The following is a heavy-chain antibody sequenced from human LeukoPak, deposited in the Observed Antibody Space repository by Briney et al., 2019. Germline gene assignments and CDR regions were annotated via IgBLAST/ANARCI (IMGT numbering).Heavy chain of an antibody. CDR2: IYPGDSDT. CDR3: ARRPKDSNGYVFDY. J-gene: IGHJ4*02. Sequence: LGESLKISCKGSGYSFTDYWIGWVRQMPGKGLEWMGIIYPGDSDTRYSPSFQGQVTISADRSITTAYLQWSSLKASDTAMYYCARRPKDSNGYVFDYWGQGTLVTVSS. V-gene: IGHV5-51*01. CDR1: GYSFTDYW. D-gene: IGHD3-22*01.